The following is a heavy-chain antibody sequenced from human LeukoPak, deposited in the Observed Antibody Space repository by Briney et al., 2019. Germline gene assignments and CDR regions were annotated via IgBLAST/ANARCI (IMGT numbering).Heavy chain of an antibody. CDR1: GFSFSRYS. J-gene: IGHJ3*02. V-gene: IGHV3-21*01. CDR3: ARDAFDI. Sequence: GGSLRLSCAASGFSFSRYSMNWVRQAPGKGLEWVSSISSSRSYIYYADSVKGRFTISRDNAKNSLYQQMNSPRADDTAVYYCARDAFDIWGQGTMVTVSS. CDR2: ISSSRSYI.